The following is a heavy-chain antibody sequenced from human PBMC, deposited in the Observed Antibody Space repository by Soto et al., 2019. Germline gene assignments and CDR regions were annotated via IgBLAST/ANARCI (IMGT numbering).Heavy chain of an antibody. D-gene: IGHD3-3*01. CDR3: ARGRITIFGGPQNWFDP. Sequence: QLQLQESGSGLVKPSQTLSLTCAVSGGSISSGGYSWSWIRQPPGKGLEWIGYIYHSGSTYYNPSLKSGVTISVDRSKNQFSLKLSSVTAADTAVYYCARGRITIFGGPQNWFDPWGQGTLVTVSS. CDR1: GGSISSGGYS. CDR2: IYHSGST. J-gene: IGHJ5*02. V-gene: IGHV4-30-2*01.